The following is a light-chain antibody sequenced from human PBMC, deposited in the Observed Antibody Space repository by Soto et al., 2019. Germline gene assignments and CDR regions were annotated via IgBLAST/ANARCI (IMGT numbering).Light chain of an antibody. Sequence: QSVLTQPASVSGSPGQSITISCTGTNSDVGSYNLVSWYQHLPGKAPKLIIYEGSRWPSGISSRFSGYKSGNTAYLTISGIQAEDEADYYCCSYAGSSTFFYVLGTGNKVTVL. CDR3: CSYAGSSTFFYV. J-gene: IGLJ1*01. CDR2: EGS. CDR1: NSDVGSYNL. V-gene: IGLV2-23*03.